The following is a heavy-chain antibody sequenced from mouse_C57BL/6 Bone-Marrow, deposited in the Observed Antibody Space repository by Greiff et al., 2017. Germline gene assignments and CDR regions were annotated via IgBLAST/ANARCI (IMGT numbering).Heavy chain of an antibody. CDR1: GFNIKDDY. J-gene: IGHJ2*01. CDR3: TTDCGSRCDY. CDR2: IDPENGDT. D-gene: IGHD1-1*01. Sequence: VQLQQSGAELVRPGASVKLSCTASGFNIKDDYMHWVKQRPEQGLEWIGWIDPENGDTEYASKFQGKAPITAETSSNTAYLQLSSLTSEDTAVYYVTTDCGSRCDYWGQGTTLTVSS. V-gene: IGHV14-4*01.